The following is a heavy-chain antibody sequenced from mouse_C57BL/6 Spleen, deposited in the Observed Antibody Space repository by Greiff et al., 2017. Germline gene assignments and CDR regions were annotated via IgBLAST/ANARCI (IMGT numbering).Heavy chain of an antibody. CDR2: ISYDGSN. V-gene: IGHV3-6*01. D-gene: IGHD1-1*01. J-gene: IGHJ1*03. CDR1: GYSITSGYY. CDR3: ARRNYGSSYWYFDV. Sequence: EVQVVESGPGLVKPSQSLSLTCSVTGYSITSGYYWNWIRQFPGNKLEWMGYISYDGSNNYNPSLKNRISITRDTSKNQFFLKLNSVTTEDTATYYCARRNYGSSYWYFDVWGTGTTVTVSS.